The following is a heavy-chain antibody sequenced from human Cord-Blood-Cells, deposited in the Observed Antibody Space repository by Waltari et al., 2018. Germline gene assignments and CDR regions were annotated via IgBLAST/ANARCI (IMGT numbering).Heavy chain of an antibody. D-gene: IGHD1-26*01. Sequence: QVQLQQSGPGLVKPSQTLSLTSAIPGHSVSRNCAAWTWIRQSPSRGLEWLGRTYYRSKWYNDYAVSVKSRITINPDTSKNQFSLQLNSVTPEDTAVYYCAGSYYYYYGMDVWGQGTTVTVSS. CDR3: AGSYYYYYGMDV. CDR1: GHSVSRNCAA. V-gene: IGHV6-1*01. J-gene: IGHJ6*02. CDR2: TYYRSKWYN.